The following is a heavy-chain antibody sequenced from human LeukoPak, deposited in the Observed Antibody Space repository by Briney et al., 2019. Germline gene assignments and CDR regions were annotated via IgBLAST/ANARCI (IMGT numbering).Heavy chain of an antibody. CDR1: GGTFSSYA. CDR2: IIPILGIA. CDR3: ARYCGGDCYSYYYYGMDV. Sequence: ASVKVSCKASGGTFSSYAISWVRQAPGQGLEWMGRIIPILGIANYAQKFQGRVTITADKSTSTAYMELSSLRSEDTAVYYCARYCGGDCYSYYYYGMDVWGQGTTVTVSS. J-gene: IGHJ6*02. D-gene: IGHD2-21*02. V-gene: IGHV1-69*04.